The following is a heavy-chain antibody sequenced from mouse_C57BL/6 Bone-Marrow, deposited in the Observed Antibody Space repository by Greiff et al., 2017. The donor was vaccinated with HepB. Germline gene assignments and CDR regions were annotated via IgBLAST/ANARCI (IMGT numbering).Heavy chain of an antibody. D-gene: IGHD4-1*01. CDR2: IYPSDSET. V-gene: IGHV1-61*01. CDR3: ARITGTAFDY. Sequence: QVHVKQPGAELVRPGSSVKLSCKASGYTFTSYWMDWVKQRPGQGLEWIGNIYPSDSETHYNQKFKDKATLTVDKSSSTAYMQLSSLTSEDSAVYYCARITGTAFDYWGQGTTLTVSS. J-gene: IGHJ2*01. CDR1: GYTFTSYW.